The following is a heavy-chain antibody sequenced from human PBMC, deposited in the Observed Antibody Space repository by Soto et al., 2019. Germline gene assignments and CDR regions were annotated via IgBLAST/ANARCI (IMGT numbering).Heavy chain of an antibody. V-gene: IGHV1-46*03. J-gene: IGHJ4*02. CDR3: ARGRYSGSGSYSYYFDY. CDR1: GYTFTSYY. D-gene: IGHD3-10*01. CDR2: INPIGGSS. Sequence: ASVKVSCKASGYTFTSYYMHWVRQAPGQGLEWMGIINPIGGSSNYAQKFQGRVTMARDTSTSTVYMELSSLRSEDTAVYHCARGRYSGSGSYSYYFDYWAREPWSPSPQ.